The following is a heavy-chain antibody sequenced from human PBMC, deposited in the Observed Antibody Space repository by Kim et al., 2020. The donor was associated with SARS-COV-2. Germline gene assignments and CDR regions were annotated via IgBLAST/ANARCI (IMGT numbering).Heavy chain of an antibody. Sequence: GSLRLSCAASGFTFSSYAMSWVRQAPGKGLEWVSAISGSGGSTYYADSVKGRFTISRDNSKNTLYLQMNSLRAEDTAVYYCAKALGYCSSTSCYPKDYYYYGMDVWGQGTTVTVSS. D-gene: IGHD2-2*01. CDR3: AKALGYCSSTSCYPKDYYYYGMDV. CDR1: GFTFSSYA. J-gene: IGHJ6*02. V-gene: IGHV3-23*01. CDR2: ISGSGGST.